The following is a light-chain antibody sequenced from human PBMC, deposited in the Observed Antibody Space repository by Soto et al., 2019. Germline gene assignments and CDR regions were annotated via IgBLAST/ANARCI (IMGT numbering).Light chain of an antibody. J-gene: IGKJ4*01. Sequence: EIVLTQSPATLSVSPGERATLSCRARQSVSSYLAWYQQKPGQAPRLLIYDASNRATGIPARFSGSGSGTDFTLTISSLEPEDFAVYYCQQRSNWPLTFGGGTKVDI. V-gene: IGKV3-11*01. CDR2: DAS. CDR1: QSVSSY. CDR3: QQRSNWPLT.